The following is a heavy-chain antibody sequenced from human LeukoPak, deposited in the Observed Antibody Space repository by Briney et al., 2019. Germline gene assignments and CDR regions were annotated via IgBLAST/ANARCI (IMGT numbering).Heavy chain of an antibody. Sequence: GGSLRLSCAASGFTFSTYAMSWVRQAPGKGLEWVSTISGSGGVTYYPDSVRGRFTVSRDNSKNTLHLQMDSLRVEDTAVYYCARWPEGATPKFHYWGQGTLVTVAS. J-gene: IGHJ4*02. V-gene: IGHV3-23*01. D-gene: IGHD1-26*01. CDR2: ISGSGGVT. CDR3: ARWPEGATPKFHY. CDR1: GFTFSTYA.